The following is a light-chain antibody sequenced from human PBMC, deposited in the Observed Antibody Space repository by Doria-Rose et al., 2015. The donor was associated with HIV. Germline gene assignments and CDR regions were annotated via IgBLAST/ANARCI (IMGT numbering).Light chain of an antibody. V-gene: IGKV3-20*01. CDR1: QSVSANY. CDR3: HQYASSRT. Sequence: ESVLTQSPGTLSLSPGARATLSCRASQSVSANYLAWYQQMPGQSPRLLIYGASSSVTDVPDRFSGSGSGTDFTLAISRLEPEDFAVYYCHQYASSRTFGQGTKVEIK. CDR2: GAS. J-gene: IGKJ1*01.